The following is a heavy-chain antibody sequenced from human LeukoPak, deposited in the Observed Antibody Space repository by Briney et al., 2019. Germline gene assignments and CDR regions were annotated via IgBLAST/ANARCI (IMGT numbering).Heavy chain of an antibody. V-gene: IGHV3-23*01. D-gene: IGHD3-3*01. CDR2: ISGSGGST. J-gene: IGHJ4*02. CDR1: GFTVSSNY. Sequence: PGGSLRLSCAASGFTVSSNYMSWVRQAPGKGLEWVSAISGSGGSTYYADSVKGRFTISRDNSKNTLYLQMNSLRAEDTAVYYCAKHSYYDFWSGYPAYFDYWGQGTLVTVSS. CDR3: AKHSYYDFWSGYPAYFDY.